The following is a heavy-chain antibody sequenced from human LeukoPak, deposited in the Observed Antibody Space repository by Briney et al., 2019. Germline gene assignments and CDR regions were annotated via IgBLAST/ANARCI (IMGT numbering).Heavy chain of an antibody. V-gene: IGHV1-2*02. J-gene: IGHJ6*04. CDR2: INPNSGGT. CDR1: GYTFTGYY. CDR3: ARDRSYYDFWSGLDV. D-gene: IGHD3-3*01. Sequence: ASVKVSCKASGYTFTGYYMHWVRQAPGQGLEWMGWINPNSGGTNYAQKFQGRVTMTRDTSISTAYMELSRLRSDDTAVYYCARDRSYYDFWSGLDVWGKGTTVTVSS.